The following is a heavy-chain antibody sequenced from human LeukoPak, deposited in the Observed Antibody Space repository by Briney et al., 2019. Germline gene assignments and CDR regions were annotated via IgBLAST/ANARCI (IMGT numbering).Heavy chain of an antibody. CDR2: ISWSSGTI. J-gene: IGHJ5*02. Sequence: GGSLRLSCAASGFTFDDYAMHWVRQAPGKGLEWVSGISWSSGTIGYADSVKGRFTISRDNAKKYLYLQMNSLRAEDTALYYCARDSSMDYGVFDPWGQGTLVTVSS. CDR3: ARDSSMDYGVFDP. D-gene: IGHD4-17*01. V-gene: IGHV3-9*01. CDR1: GFTFDDYA.